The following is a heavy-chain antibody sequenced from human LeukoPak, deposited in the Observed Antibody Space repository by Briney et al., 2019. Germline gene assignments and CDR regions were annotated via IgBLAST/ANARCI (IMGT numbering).Heavy chain of an antibody. CDR1: GGSISSSNW. CDR3: ARHSGHSYYYYGSGSYPNWFDP. Sequence: SETLSLTCAVSGGSISSSNWWSWVRQPPGKGLERIGEINHSGSTNYNPSLKSRVTISVDTSKNQFSLKLSSVTAADTAVYYCARHSGHSYYYYGSGSYPNWFDPWGQGTLVTVSS. CDR2: INHSGST. V-gene: IGHV4-4*02. J-gene: IGHJ5*02. D-gene: IGHD3-10*01.